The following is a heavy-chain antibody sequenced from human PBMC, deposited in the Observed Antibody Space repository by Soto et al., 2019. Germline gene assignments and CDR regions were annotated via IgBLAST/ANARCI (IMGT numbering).Heavy chain of an antibody. J-gene: IGHJ5*02. Sequence: QVQLQESGPGLVKHSQTLYLTCTVSGGSISSDGNYWSWIRQHPGKGLEWIGYIYYSGSTYYNPSLKSRVTISVDTSKNQFSLKLSSVTAADTAVYYCARTSYDSSGTAADPWGQGTLVTVSS. CDR1: GGSISSDGNY. CDR2: IYYSGST. CDR3: ARTSYDSSGTAADP. D-gene: IGHD3-22*01. V-gene: IGHV4-31*03.